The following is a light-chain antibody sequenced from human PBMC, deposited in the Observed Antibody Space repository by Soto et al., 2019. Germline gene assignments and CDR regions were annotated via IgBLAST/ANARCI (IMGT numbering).Light chain of an antibody. CDR3: QQLNSYPLT. CDR1: QGIRNY. V-gene: IGKV1-9*01. J-gene: IGKJ4*01. CDR2: AAS. Sequence: DIQLTQSPSFLSASVGDRVTITCRASQGIRNYLAWYQQKAGKAPKLLIYAASTLQSGVPSRFSGSGSGIEFTLTISSLQPEDFATYYCQQLNSYPLTFGGGTKVEIK.